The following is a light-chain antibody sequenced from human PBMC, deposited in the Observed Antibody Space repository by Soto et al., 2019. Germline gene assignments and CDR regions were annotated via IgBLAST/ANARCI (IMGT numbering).Light chain of an antibody. V-gene: IGKV1-39*01. CDR3: QQSYSTPT. Sequence: DIQMTQSPSSLSTSVGDRVTISCRASQSISSFLNWFQQKPGKAPKLLIYAASSLQSGVPSRFSGSGSGTNFTLTIDSLQPEDFATYYCQQSYSTPTFGPGTKVDI. CDR2: AAS. CDR1: QSISSF. J-gene: IGKJ3*01.